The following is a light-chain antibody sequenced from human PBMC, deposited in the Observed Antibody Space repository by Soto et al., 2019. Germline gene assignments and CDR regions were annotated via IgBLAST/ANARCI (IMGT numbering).Light chain of an antibody. J-gene: IGKJ5*01. CDR1: QNIGSH. V-gene: IGKV3-11*01. CDR2: HAS. CDR3: QQRSDLPIT. Sequence: VLTQSPATLSLSPGDRATLSCRASQNIGSHLAWHQQKPGQAPRLLVYHASTRATGIPPRFSGSGSGTDFTLTISSLEPGDFAIYYCQQRSDLPITFGQGTRLEIK.